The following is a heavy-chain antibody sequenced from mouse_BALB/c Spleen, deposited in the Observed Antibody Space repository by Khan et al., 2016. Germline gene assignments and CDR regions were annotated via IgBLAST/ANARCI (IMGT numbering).Heavy chain of an antibody. Sequence: EVQLQESGPDLVKPSQSLSLTCTVTGYSITSGYSWHWIRQFPGNKLEWMAYIHYSGSTNYTPSLKSRISITRDTSKNQFFLQLISVTTEDTATYYCTRGDYYGSGYWGQGTTLTVSS. CDR3: TRGDYYGSGY. D-gene: IGHD1-1*01. CDR2: IHYSGST. J-gene: IGHJ2*01. CDR1: GYSITSGYS. V-gene: IGHV3-1*02.